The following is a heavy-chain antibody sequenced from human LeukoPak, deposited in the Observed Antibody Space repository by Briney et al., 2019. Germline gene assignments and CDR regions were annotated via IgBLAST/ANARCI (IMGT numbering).Heavy chain of an antibody. J-gene: IGHJ4*02. V-gene: IGHV3-7*03. CDR1: GFIFSGDW. CDR3: ARGLRWPDF. CDR2: IKQDGSEK. Sequence: GGSLRLSCAASGFIFSGDWMNWVRQAPGKGLEWVANIKQDGSEKYYVASVKGRFTISRDNAKNSLYLQMNSLRADDTAVYYCARGLRWPDFGGQGTLLTVSS. D-gene: IGHD4-23*01.